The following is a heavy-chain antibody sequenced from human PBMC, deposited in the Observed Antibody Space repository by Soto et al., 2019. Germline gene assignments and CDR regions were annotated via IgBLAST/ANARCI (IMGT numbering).Heavy chain of an antibody. CDR2: IYWDDDK. CDR3: AHRQRTVVVGAPFDL. J-gene: IGHJ4*02. D-gene: IGHD2-15*01. CDR1: GFSLRNARVG. V-gene: IGHV2-5*02. Sequence: SGPTLVNPTETLTLTCTVSGFSLRNARVGVSWIRQPPGKALEWLALIYWDDDKRFSPSLKSRLAITRDTSKNQVVMTMTDMAPVDTAIYYCAHRQRTVVVGAPFDLWGQGSQVTVSS.